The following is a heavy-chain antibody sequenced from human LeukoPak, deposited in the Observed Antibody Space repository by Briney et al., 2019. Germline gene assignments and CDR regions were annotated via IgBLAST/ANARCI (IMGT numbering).Heavy chain of an antibody. V-gene: IGHV4-59*11. J-gene: IGHJ5*02. D-gene: IGHD3-22*01. CDR1: GGSISSHY. Sequence: SETLSLICTVSGGSISSHYWSWIRQPPGKGLEWIGYIYYSGSTNYNPSLKSRVTISVDTSKNQFSLKLSSVTAADTAVYYCARPAYYYDSSGYYSWWFDPWGQGTLVTVSS. CDR2: IYYSGST. CDR3: ARPAYYYDSSGYYSWWFDP.